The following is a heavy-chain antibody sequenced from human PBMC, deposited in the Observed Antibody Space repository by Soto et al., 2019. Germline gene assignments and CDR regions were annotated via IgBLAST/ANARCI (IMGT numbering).Heavy chain of an antibody. D-gene: IGHD4-17*01. CDR1: GFTFSSYG. CDR2: IWYDGSNK. CDR3: GRDRSYGNCVWDFDI. J-gene: IGHJ3*02. V-gene: IGHV3-33*01. Sequence: QVQLVESGGGVVQPGRSLRLSCAASGFTFSSYGMHWVRQAPGKGLEWVAVIWYDGSNKYYADSVKGRFTISRDNSMRPRYLQMNCLGANEKAVYYCGRDRSYGNCVWDFDIWGLGTMVSFSS.